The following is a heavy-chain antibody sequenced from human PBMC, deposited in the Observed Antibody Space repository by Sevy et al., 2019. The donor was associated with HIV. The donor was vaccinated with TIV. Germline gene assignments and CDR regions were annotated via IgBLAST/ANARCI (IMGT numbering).Heavy chain of an antibody. J-gene: IGHJ4*02. CDR1: GYSISSGYY. V-gene: IGHV4-38-2*01. CDR2: IYHSGST. Sequence: SETLSLTCAVSGYSISSGYYWGWIRQPPGKGLEWIGSIYHSGSTYYNSSLKSRVTISVDTSKNQFSLKLSSVTAADTAVYYCARHPTIGYCSGGSCYSGDDEYYFDYWGQGTLVTVS. CDR3: ARHPTIGYCSGGSCYSGDDEYYFDY. D-gene: IGHD2-15*01.